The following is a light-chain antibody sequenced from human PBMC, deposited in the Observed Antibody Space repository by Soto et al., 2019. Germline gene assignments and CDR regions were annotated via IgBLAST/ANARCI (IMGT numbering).Light chain of an antibody. CDR2: GNS. CDR3: QFYDSSLSAHVV. J-gene: IGLJ2*01. V-gene: IGLV1-40*01. Sequence: QPVLTQPPSVSGAPGQRVTISCTGSSSNIGAGYDVHWYQQLPGTAPKLLIYGNSPRPSGVPDRFSGSKSGTSASLAITGLQAEDEADDDCQFYDSSLSAHVVSGGGTKLTVL. CDR1: SSNIGAGYD.